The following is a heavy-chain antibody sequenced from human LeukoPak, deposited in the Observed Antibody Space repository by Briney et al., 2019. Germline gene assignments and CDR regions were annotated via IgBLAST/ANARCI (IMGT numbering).Heavy chain of an antibody. Sequence: SVKVSCKASGYTFTGYYMHWVRQAPGQGLEWMGGIIPIFGTANYAQKFQGRVTITADESTSTAYMELSSLRSEDTAVYYCARAYGSGSYYHYPFDYWGQGTLVTVSS. CDR1: GYTFTGYY. J-gene: IGHJ4*02. CDR2: IIPIFGTA. V-gene: IGHV1-69*13. D-gene: IGHD3-10*01. CDR3: ARAYGSGSYYHYPFDY.